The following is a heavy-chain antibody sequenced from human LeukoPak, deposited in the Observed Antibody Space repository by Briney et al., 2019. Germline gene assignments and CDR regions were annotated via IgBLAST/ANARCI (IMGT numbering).Heavy chain of an antibody. CDR3: ARDSRRGFGELAYYMDV. J-gene: IGHJ6*03. V-gene: IGHV1-24*01. D-gene: IGHD3-10*01. CDR1: GYTLTELS. CDR2: FDPEDGET. Sequence: ASVKVSCKVSGYTLTELSMHWVRQAPGKGREWMGGFDPEDGETIYAQKFQGRVTMTEDTSTDTAYMELSSLRSEDTAVYYCARDSRRGFGELAYYMDVWGKGTTVTVSS.